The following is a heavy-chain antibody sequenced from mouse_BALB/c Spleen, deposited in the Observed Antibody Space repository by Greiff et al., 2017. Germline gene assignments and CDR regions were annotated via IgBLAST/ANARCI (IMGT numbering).Heavy chain of an antibody. Sequence: EVKVVESGGGLVQPGGSLRLSCATSGFTFSDFYMEWVRQPPGKRLEWIAASRNKANDYTTEYSASVKGRFIVSRDTSQSILYLQMNALRAEDTAIYYCAREAEGYPFDYWGQGTTLTVSS. V-gene: IGHV7-1*02. CDR3: AREAEGYPFDY. D-gene: IGHD2-2*01. CDR2: SRNKANDYTT. J-gene: IGHJ2*01. CDR1: GFTFSDFY.